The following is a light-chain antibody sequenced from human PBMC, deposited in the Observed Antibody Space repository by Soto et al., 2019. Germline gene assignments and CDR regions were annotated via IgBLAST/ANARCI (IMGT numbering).Light chain of an antibody. CDR2: LNSDGSH. J-gene: IGLJ3*02. CDR3: QTWGTGIQV. Sequence: QLVLTQSPSASASLGASVKLTCTLSSGHSSYAIAWHQQQPEKGSRYLMKLNSDGSHSKGDGIPDRFSGSSSGAERYLNIPVLQSEDEADYYCQTWGTGIQVFGGGTKLTVL. V-gene: IGLV4-69*01. CDR1: SGHSSYA.